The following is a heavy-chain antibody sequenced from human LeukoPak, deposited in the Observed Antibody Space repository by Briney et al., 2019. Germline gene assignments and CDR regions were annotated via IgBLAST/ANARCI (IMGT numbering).Heavy chain of an antibody. Sequence: PGGSLRLSCAASGFTFSNYWMHWFRQAPGKGLVWVSRINYDGSTNYADSVKGRFTISRDNARNTLYMQMNSLRAEDTAVYYCAKVPSRIAAAGTNFDYWGQGTLVTVSS. J-gene: IGHJ4*02. CDR2: INYDGST. D-gene: IGHD6-13*01. V-gene: IGHV3-74*01. CDR1: GFTFSNYW. CDR3: AKVPSRIAAAGTNFDY.